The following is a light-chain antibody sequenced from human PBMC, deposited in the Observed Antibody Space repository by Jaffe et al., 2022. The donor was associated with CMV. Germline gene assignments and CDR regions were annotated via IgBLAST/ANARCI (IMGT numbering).Light chain of an antibody. J-gene: IGLJ2*01. CDR1: SGSIIRNF. CDR2: QDN. CDR3: QSYDFDTNVV. Sequence: FMLTQPHSVSESPGKAVTISCTRSSGSIIRNFVQWYQQRPGSAPTTVIFQDNQRPSGVPDRFSGSVDGSSNTAYLTIFRLKTEDEADYYCQSYDFDTNVVFGGGTRLTVL. V-gene: IGLV6-57*04.